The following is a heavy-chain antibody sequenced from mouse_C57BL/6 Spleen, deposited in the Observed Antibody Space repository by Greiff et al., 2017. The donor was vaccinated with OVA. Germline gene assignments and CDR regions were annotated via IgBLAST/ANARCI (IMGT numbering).Heavy chain of an antibody. D-gene: IGHD2-5*01. J-gene: IGHJ3*01. V-gene: IGHV5-4*01. CDR2: ISDGGSYT. CDR1: GFTFSSYA. CDR3: ARDGSNYPAWFAY. Sequence: EVQLVESGGGLVKPGGSLKLSCAASGFTFSSYAMSWVRQTPEKRLEWVATISDGGSYTYYPDNVKGRFTISRDNAKNNLYLQMSHLKSEDTAMYYCARDGSNYPAWFAYWGQGTLVTVSA.